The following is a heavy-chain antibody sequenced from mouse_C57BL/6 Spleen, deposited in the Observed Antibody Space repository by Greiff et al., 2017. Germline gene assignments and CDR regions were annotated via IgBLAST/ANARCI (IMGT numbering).Heavy chain of an antibody. CDR1: GFSLTSYG. D-gene: IGHD2-1*01. J-gene: IGHJ1*03. Sequence: QVQLQQSGPGLVQPSQSLSITCTVSGFSLTSYGVHWVRQSPGKGLEWLGVIWSGGSTDYNAAFISRLSISKDNSKSQVFFKMNSLQADDTAIYYCARNLGDGNQEEAWYFDVWGTGTTVTVSS. CDR3: ARNLGDGNQEEAWYFDV. CDR2: IWSGGST. V-gene: IGHV2-2*01.